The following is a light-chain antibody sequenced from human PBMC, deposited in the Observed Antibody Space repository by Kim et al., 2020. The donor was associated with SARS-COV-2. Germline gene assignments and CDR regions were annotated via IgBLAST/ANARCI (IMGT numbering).Light chain of an antibody. Sequence: LSLSPGEGPPLSCRASQSVSWLAWFQQKPGQPPRLLINAASNRATGVPDRFSGSGSGTDFTLTISRLEPEDLAVYYCHQYGTLPKTFGQGTKLEI. V-gene: IGKV3-20*01. CDR3: HQYGTLPKT. CDR1: QSVSW. J-gene: IGKJ2*01. CDR2: AAS.